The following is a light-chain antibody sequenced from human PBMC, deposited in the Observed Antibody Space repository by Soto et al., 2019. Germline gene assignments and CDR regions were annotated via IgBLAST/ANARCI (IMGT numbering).Light chain of an antibody. Sequence: EIVMTQSPVTLSLSPGERATLSCRASQSVSSNLAWYQQKPGQAPRLLIYGASTRATGIPDRFSGSGSGTDFTLTITRLEPEDFAVYYCQQYGGSPRTFGQGTKVDIK. V-gene: IGKV3-20*01. J-gene: IGKJ1*01. CDR3: QQYGGSPRT. CDR2: GAS. CDR1: QSVSSN.